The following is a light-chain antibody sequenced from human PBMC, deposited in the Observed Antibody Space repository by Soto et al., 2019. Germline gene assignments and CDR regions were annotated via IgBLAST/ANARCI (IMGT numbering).Light chain of an antibody. J-gene: IGKJ4*01. V-gene: IGKV3-20*01. Sequence: VLTQSPGTLSLSPGERVPLSCRASQTVRNNYLAWYQQKPGQAPRLRIYDASSRATGIPDRFSGGGSGTDFTLTITRLEPVDFAVYYCQRFIIYPLSFGIGTKWIS. CDR1: QTVRNNY. CDR3: QRFIIYPLS. CDR2: DAS.